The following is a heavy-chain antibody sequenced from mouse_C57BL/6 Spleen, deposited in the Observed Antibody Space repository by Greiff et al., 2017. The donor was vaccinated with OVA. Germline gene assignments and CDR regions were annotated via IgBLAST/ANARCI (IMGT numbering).Heavy chain of an antibody. Sequence: VQLQQPGAELVKPGASVKLSCKASGYTFTSYWMHWVKQRPGQGLEWIGEIDPSDSYTNYNQKFKGKSTLTVDKSSSTAYMQLSSLTSEDSAVYYCARKYDYVSAWFAYWGQGTLVTVSA. V-gene: IGHV1-69*01. CDR2: IDPSDSYT. CDR3: ARKYDYVSAWFAY. D-gene: IGHD2-4*01. J-gene: IGHJ3*01. CDR1: GYTFTSYW.